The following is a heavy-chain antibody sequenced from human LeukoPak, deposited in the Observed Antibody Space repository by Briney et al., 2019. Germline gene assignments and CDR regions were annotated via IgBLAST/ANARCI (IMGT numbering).Heavy chain of an antibody. CDR1: GYTFTGYY. CDR2: MNPNSGNT. J-gene: IGHJ6*03. Sequence: GASVKVSCKASGYTFTGYYMHWVRQAPGQGLEWMGWMNPNSGNTGYAQKFQGRVTMTRNTSISTAYMELSSLRSEDTAVYYCARGVGGWYLFHYYYYYMDVWGKGTTVTISS. D-gene: IGHD6-19*01. CDR3: ARGVGGWYLFHYYYYYMDV. V-gene: IGHV1-8*02.